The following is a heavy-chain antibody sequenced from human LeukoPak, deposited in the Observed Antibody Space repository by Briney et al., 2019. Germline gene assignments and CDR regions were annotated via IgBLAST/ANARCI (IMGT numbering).Heavy chain of an antibody. J-gene: IGHJ3*02. CDR3: AKPDGDYVGQLDAFGI. Sequence: GGSLRLSCAASGFTFSSYGMHWVRQAPGKGLEWVAVISYDGSNKYYADSVKGRFTISRDNSKNTLYLQMNSLRAEDTAVFYCAKPDGDYVGQLDAFGIWGQGTMVTVSS. CDR2: ISYDGSNK. CDR1: GFTFSSYG. D-gene: IGHD4-17*01. V-gene: IGHV3-30*18.